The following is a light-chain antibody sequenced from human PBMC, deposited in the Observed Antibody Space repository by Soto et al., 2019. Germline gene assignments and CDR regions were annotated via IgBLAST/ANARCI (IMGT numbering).Light chain of an antibody. Sequence: EIVLTHSPGTLSFSPLEIATLSFSSSQSVSSSYLAWYQQRPGQAPRLLIYGAYSRATGIPDRFSGSGSGTDFTLTISRLEPEDFAVYYCQQYGSSPTWKFGQGTKVDIK. CDR1: QSVSSSY. CDR3: QQYGSSPTWK. CDR2: GAY. V-gene: IGKV3-20*01. J-gene: IGKJ1*01.